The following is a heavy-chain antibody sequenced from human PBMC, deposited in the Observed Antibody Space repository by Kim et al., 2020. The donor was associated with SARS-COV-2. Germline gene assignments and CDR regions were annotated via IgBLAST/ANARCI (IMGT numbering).Heavy chain of an antibody. CDR3: ARHLQLWPYNTEYFQH. Sequence: GESLKISCKGSGYSFTSYWISWVRQMPGKGLEWMGRIDPSDSYTNYSPSFQGHVTISADKSISTAYLQWSSLKASDTAMYYCARHLQLWPYNTEYFQHWGQGTLVTVSS. CDR2: IDPSDSYT. D-gene: IGHD5-18*01. J-gene: IGHJ1*01. CDR1: GYSFTSYW. V-gene: IGHV5-10-1*01.